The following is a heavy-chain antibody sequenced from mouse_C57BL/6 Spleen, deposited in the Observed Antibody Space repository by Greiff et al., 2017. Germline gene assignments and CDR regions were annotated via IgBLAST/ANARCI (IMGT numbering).Heavy chain of an antibody. Sequence: VQLVESGAELARPGASVKLSCKASGYTFTSYGISWVKQRTGQGLEWIGEIYPRSGNTYYNEKFKGKATLTADKSSSTAYMELRSLTSEDSAVYFCAVYSNYYAMDYWGQGTSVTVSS. CDR1: GYTFTSYG. D-gene: IGHD2-5*01. V-gene: IGHV1-81*01. J-gene: IGHJ4*01. CDR3: AVYSNYYAMDY. CDR2: IYPRSGNT.